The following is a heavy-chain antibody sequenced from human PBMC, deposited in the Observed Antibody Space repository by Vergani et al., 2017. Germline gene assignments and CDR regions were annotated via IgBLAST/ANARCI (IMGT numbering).Heavy chain of an antibody. CDR2: ISSSGGST. V-gene: IGHV3-23*01. CDR3: AKGVKGDY. J-gene: IGHJ4*02. D-gene: IGHD3-10*01. Sequence: EVQLLESGGGLVQPGGSLRLACAASGFTFSSYARSWVRQAPGKGVEWVSAISSSGGSTYYAESVKGRFTISRDNSKNTLYLQMNSLRAEDTAVYYCAKGVKGDYWGQGTLVTVSS. CDR1: GFTFSSYA.